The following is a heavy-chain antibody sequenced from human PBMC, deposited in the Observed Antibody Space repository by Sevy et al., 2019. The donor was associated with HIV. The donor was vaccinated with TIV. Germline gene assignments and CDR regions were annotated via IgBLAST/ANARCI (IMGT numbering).Heavy chain of an antibody. V-gene: IGHV3-7*01. CDR1: GFTFSSYW. D-gene: IGHD3-9*01. CDR3: ARGARGLYFDWLFYYFDY. Sequence: GGSLRLSCGASGFTFSSYWMSWVRQAPGKGLEWVANIKQDGSEKYYVDSVKGRFTISRDNAKNSLYLQMNRLRVEDTAVYYCARGARGLYFDWLFYYFDYWGQGTLGTVSS. J-gene: IGHJ4*02. CDR2: IKQDGSEK.